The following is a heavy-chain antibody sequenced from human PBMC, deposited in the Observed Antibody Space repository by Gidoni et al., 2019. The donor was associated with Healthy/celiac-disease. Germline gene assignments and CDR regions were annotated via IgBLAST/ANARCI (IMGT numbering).Heavy chain of an antibody. J-gene: IGHJ4*02. Sequence: QVQLQESGPGLVKPSETLSLTCAVSGYSISSGYYWGWIRQPPGKGLEGIGSISHSGSTYYNPSLKSRVTISVDTAKNQFSLKLSSVTAADTAVYDGARVLGDSSGSEELNGLDYFDYWGQGTLVTVSS. V-gene: IGHV4-38-2*01. CDR3: ARVLGDSSGSEELNGLDYFDY. D-gene: IGHD3-22*01. CDR2: ISHSGST. CDR1: GYSISSGYY.